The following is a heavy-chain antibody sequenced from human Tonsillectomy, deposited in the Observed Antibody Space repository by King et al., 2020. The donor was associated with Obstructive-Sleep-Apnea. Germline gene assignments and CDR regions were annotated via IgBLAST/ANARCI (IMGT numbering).Heavy chain of an antibody. CDR2: IYYSGST. V-gene: IGHV4-30-4*01. Sequence: QLQESGPGLVKPSQTLSLTCTISGGSISSGDYYWSWIRQPPGKGLEWIGYIYYSGSTYYNPSLKRRVTLSVDTSKNQFSLKLSSVTAADTAVYYCAREDSYGYGGGYYFDYWGQGTLVTVSS. CDR3: AREDSYGYGGGYYFDY. J-gene: IGHJ4*02. D-gene: IGHD5-18*01. CDR1: GGSISSGDYY.